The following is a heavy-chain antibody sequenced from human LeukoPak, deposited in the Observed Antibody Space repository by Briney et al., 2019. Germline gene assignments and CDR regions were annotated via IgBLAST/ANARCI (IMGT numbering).Heavy chain of an antibody. CDR3: ARVKASSTSWTFDQ. D-gene: IGHD2-2*01. CDR2: IYSSGST. Sequence: SETLSLTCSVSGGSTNSYYWSWIRRSGGKGLEWIGRIYSSGSTVYNPSLSSRLTMSIDTSKNQFSLTLKSVTATDTAVYYCARVKASSTSWTFDQWGQGALVTVSS. V-gene: IGHV4-4*07. J-gene: IGHJ4*02. CDR1: GGSTNSYY.